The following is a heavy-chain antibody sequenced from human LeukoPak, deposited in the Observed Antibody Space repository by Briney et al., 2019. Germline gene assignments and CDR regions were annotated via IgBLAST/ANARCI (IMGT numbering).Heavy chain of an antibody. CDR2: IWYDASNK. J-gene: IGHJ5*02. CDR1: GFTFSSFG. D-gene: IGHD1-7*01. V-gene: IGHV3-33*01. CDR3: VRGVGVSRFNYLDP. Sequence: GGSLRLSCAASGFTFSSFGMHWVRQAPGKGLEWVAVIWYDASNKYYVDSVKGRFAISRDNSKNTLYLQMNSLRDDDTAVYYCVRGVGVSRFNYLDPWGQGTLVIVSS.